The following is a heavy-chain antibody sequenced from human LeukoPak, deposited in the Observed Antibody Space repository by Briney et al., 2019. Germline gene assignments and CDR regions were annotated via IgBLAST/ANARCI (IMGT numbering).Heavy chain of an antibody. CDR1: GFTFSSYA. V-gene: IGHV3-23*01. Sequence: GGSLRLSCAASGFTFSSYAMSWVRQAPGKGLEWVSAISGSGGSTYYADSVKGRFTISRDNSKNTLYLQMNSLRAEDTAVYYCARGRGYYYYYMDVWGKGTTVTVSS. CDR2: ISGSGGST. CDR3: ARGRGYYYYYMDV. J-gene: IGHJ6*03.